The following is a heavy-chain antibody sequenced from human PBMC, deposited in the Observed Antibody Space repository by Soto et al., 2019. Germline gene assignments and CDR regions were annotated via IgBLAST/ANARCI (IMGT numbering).Heavy chain of an antibody. J-gene: IGHJ3*02. D-gene: IGHD1-26*01. CDR3: ARGRGGTYDAFDI. V-gene: IGHV4-59*01. CDR1: SGSIGTYF. CDR2: IYYSGTT. Sequence: VSLTCTVSSGSIGTYFWSWIRQPPGKGLEWIGYIYYSGTTNYNPSLKSRVTIFLDTSKNQFSLRLSSVTAADTAVYYCARGRGGTYDAFDIWGQGTLVTVSS.